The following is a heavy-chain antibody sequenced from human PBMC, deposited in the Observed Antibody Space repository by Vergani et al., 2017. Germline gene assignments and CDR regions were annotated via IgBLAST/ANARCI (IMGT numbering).Heavy chain of an antibody. CDR2: IYYSGST. J-gene: IGHJ4*02. CDR3: AIDPICSSTSCYPFDY. Sequence: QVQLQESGQGLVKPSQTLSLPCTVSGGSISSGGYYWSWIRQHPGKGLEWIGYIYYSGSTYYNPSLKSRVTISVDTSKNQFSLKLSSVTAADTAVYYCAIDPICSSTSCYPFDYWGQGTLVTVSS. D-gene: IGHD2-2*01. V-gene: IGHV4-31*03. CDR1: GGSISSGGYY.